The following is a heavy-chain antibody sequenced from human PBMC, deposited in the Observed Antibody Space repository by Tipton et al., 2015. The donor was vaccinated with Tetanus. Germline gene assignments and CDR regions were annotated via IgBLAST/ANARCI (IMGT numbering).Heavy chain of an antibody. CDR3: ARHLYGYWFDP. D-gene: IGHD4-17*01. CDR1: GGSISDKKYY. J-gene: IGHJ5*02. CDR2: IYFEGCT. V-gene: IGHV4-39*01. Sequence: GLVKPSETLSLTCTVSGGSISDKKYYWGWIRQAPGKGLEWLASIYFEGCTFYSPSLKSRLAIDVDTSQNLFSLRLTSVTAADTAVYYCARHLYGYWFDPWGQGALVTVSS.